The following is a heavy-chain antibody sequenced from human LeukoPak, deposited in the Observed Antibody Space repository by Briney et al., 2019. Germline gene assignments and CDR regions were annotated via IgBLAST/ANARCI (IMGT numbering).Heavy chain of an antibody. V-gene: IGHV3-23*01. J-gene: IGHJ5*01. CDR2: ITSISDGT. D-gene: IGHD3-10*01. CDR3: VKDRPNYFGWNGHYYTRNGDS. Sequence: GGSLRLSCAASGFTFNIYAMSWVRQAPGEGLEWVSSITSISDGTFYADSVKGRFTISRDNSKSTLYLQMNSLRAEDTALYYCVKDRPNYFGWNGHYYTRNGDSWGQGTLVTVSS. CDR1: GFTFNIYA.